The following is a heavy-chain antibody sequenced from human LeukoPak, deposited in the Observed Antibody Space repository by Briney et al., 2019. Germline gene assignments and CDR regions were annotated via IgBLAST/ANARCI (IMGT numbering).Heavy chain of an antibody. J-gene: IGHJ4*02. CDR3: VLGGGGYKPFDY. Sequence: PGGSLRLSCTASGFTFSNSEMNWVRQAPGKGLEWLSYITASGSTIYYTHSVRGRFTISRDNAANSLYLQMTSLGVDDTAMYYCVLGGGGYKPFDYWGQGSLVTVSS. V-gene: IGHV3-48*03. CDR1: GFTFSNSE. D-gene: IGHD2-15*01. CDR2: ITASGSTI.